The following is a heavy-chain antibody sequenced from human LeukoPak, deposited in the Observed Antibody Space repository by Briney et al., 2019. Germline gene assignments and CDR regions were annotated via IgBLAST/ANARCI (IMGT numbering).Heavy chain of an antibody. D-gene: IGHD1-26*01. V-gene: IGHV3-30*18. CDR3: AKGVGSGSDSGAFDI. Sequence: GGSLRLSCAASGVTFSSYGMHWVRQAPGKGLEWVAVISYDGSNKYYADSVKGRFTISRDNSKNTLYLQMNSLRAEDTAVYYCAKGVGSGSDSGAFDIWGQGTMVTVSS. CDR1: GVTFSSYG. J-gene: IGHJ3*02. CDR2: ISYDGSNK.